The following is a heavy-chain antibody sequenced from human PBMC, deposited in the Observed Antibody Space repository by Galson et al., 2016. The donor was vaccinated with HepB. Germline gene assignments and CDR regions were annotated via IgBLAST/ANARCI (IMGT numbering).Heavy chain of an antibody. Sequence: TLSLTCTVSGGSISSGGYYWSWIRQHPGKGLEWIGYIYYSGSTYYNPSLKSRVTISVDTSKNQFSLRLSSVIAADTAVYYCARVAKQRWNVLDYWGQGTLVTVSS. CDR3: ARVAKQRWNVLDY. CDR2: IYYSGST. CDR1: GGSISSGGYY. D-gene: IGHD1-1*01. J-gene: IGHJ4*02. V-gene: IGHV4-31*03.